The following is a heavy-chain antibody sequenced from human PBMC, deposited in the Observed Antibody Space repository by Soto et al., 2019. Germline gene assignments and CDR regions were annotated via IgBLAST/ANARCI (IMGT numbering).Heavy chain of an antibody. Sequence: GGSLRLSCAPPGLSVKNNYMRWVRQAPGKGLEWVSIMYSDGRTFHADSVKGRFTISRDKSKNMLYLQMNSLRAEDTAVYYCAKGLSGSGAYQYFDPWGQGTLVTVSS. CDR3: AKGLSGSGAYQYFDP. CDR1: GLSVKNNY. V-gene: IGHV3-66*01. D-gene: IGHD3-10*01. J-gene: IGHJ5*02. CDR2: MYSDGRT.